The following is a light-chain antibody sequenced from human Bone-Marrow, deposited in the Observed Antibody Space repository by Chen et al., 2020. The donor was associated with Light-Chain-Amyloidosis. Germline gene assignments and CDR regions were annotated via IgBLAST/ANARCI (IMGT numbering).Light chain of an antibody. Sequence: ELVLTQSPGTLSLSPGEGANLSCRASQTISSNYLTGYQQKVGQAPRLLIYGSSSRATGIPDKFTGSGSGTDFTLTINRLEPEDFAMYYCQQYGTSPLTVGGGTKVEIK. CDR1: QTISSNY. CDR2: GSS. CDR3: QQYGTSPLT. V-gene: IGKV3-20*01. J-gene: IGKJ4*01.